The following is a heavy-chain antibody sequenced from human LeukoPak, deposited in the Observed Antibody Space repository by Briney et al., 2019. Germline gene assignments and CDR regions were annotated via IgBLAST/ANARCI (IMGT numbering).Heavy chain of an antibody. CDR2: INGSGDNT. D-gene: IGHD1/OR15-1a*01. CDR1: GFTFSTYA. V-gene: IGHV3-23*01. J-gene: IGHJ5*02. Sequence: GGSLRLSCAASGFTFSTYAMNWVRQAPGKGLEWVSAINGSGDNTYYADSVKGRFTISRDNSKNTLFLQMNSLRAEDEAVYYCAKGLDRYTNNGRWFDPWGQGTLVTVSS. CDR3: AKGLDRYTNNGRWFDP.